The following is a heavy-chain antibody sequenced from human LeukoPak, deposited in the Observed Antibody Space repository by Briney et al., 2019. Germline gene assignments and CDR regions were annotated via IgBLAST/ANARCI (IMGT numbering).Heavy chain of an antibody. CDR3: AKGVYGDHPHYFGC. CDR1: GFPFLAYA. D-gene: IGHD4-17*01. CDR2: ISASGDSI. Sequence: PGGSLRLSCAASGFPFLAYAMSWVRQAPGKGPEMVAHISASGDSIYYADSVKGRFTISRDNSRTTLYLQMNTLRVEDTAVYYCAKGVYGDHPHYFGCWGQGSLVIVSS. J-gene: IGHJ4*02. V-gene: IGHV3-23*01.